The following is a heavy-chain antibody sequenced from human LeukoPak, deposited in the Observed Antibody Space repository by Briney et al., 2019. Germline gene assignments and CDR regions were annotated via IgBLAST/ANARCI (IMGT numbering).Heavy chain of an antibody. V-gene: IGHV3-20*04. J-gene: IGHJ4*02. Sequence: GGSLRLSCAVSGFTFEDYGMSWVRQAPGKGLEWVAGINWNGGNTGYSDSVKGRFTISRDNAKNSLYLQMDSLRAEDTALYYCGRDLSGWYGPDYWGQGTLVTVSS. CDR3: GRDLSGWYGPDY. CDR2: INWNGGNT. D-gene: IGHD6-19*01. CDR1: GFTFEDYG.